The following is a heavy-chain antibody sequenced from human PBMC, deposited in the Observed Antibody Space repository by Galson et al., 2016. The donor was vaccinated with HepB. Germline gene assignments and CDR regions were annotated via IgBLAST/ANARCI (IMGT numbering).Heavy chain of an antibody. CDR1: GVSIGSDIW. CDR2: IYHRGNT. Sequence: LSLTCAVSGVSIGSDIWWSWVRQPPGKGLEWIGEIYHRGNTNYNPSLKSRVTMSVDKTKNHFSLELNSVTAADTAVYYCAMGRAAGSWGQGTLVTVSS. D-gene: IGHD6-13*01. V-gene: IGHV4-4*02. J-gene: IGHJ4*02. CDR3: AMGRAAGS.